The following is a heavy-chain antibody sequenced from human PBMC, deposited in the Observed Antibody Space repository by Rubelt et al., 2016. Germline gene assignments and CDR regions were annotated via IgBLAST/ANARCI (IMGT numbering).Heavy chain of an antibody. D-gene: IGHD3-16*01. CDR1: GGSVISGYY. CDR3: ATGLQAQRSFDY. CDR2: LYTTGNT. J-gene: IGHJ4*02. V-gene: IGHV4-38-2*02. Sequence: QVQLQESGPGLVKPSETLSLTCTVSGGSVISGYYWGWVRQPPGKGLEWIANLYTTGNTDYNPSLKSRVTMSVDTSKNQFSLKLTSVTAADTAAYYCATGLQAQRSFDYWGQGTLVTVSS.